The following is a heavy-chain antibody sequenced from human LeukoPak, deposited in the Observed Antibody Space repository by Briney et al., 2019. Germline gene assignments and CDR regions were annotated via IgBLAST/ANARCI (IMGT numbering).Heavy chain of an antibody. CDR3: ATVGDIEVVPAARGSYNWFDP. CDR2: IITYNDNT. Sequence: ASVKVSCKASGYTFTNYGISWVRQSPGQGLEFMGWIITYNDNTNYAQKFQGRVTMTTDTSTSTAYMELRSLRSDDTAVYYCATVGDIEVVPAARGSYNWFDPWGQGTLDSVSS. D-gene: IGHD2-2*01. CDR1: GYTFTNYG. V-gene: IGHV1-18*01. J-gene: IGHJ5*02.